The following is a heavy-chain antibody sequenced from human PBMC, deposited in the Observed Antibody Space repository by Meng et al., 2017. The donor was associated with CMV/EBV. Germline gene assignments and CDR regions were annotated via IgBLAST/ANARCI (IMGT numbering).Heavy chain of an antibody. J-gene: IGHJ4*02. Sequence: GGSLRLSCAASGFTFSSYSMNWVRQAPGKGLEWVSYISSRSSTIYYADSVKGRFTISRDNAKNSLYLQMNSLRAEDTAVYYCARDSRITGNQRLVDYWGQGTLVTVSS. D-gene: IGHD1-20*01. CDR1: GFTFSSYS. CDR3: ARDSRITGNQRLVDY. CDR2: ISSRSSTI. V-gene: IGHV3-48*04.